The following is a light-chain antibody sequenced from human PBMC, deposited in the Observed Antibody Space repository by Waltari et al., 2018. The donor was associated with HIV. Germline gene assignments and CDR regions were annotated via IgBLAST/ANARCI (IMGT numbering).Light chain of an antibody. V-gene: IGLV2-14*01. CDR2: EVT. CDR3: SSYRGSSTLVV. J-gene: IGLJ2*01. CDR1: RSDVGGYAS. Sequence: QSALTQPASVPGPPGQSITISCTGARSDVGGYASVSSYQQHPGKAPKLMIYEVTNRPSGISNRFSGSKSGNTASLTISGLQAEDEADYYCSSYRGSSTLVVFGGGTKLTVL.